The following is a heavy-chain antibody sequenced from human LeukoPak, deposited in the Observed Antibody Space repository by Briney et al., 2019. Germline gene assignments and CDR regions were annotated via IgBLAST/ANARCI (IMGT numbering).Heavy chain of an antibody. CDR2: TFYRSKWYN. Sequence: SQTLSLTCAISGDSVSSNSATWNWTRQSPSRGLEWLGRTFYRSKWYNEYAVSVKSRIIVNPDTSTNHFSLQLNSVTPEDTAVYYCARYVTGAFDIWGLGTIVTVSS. CDR3: ARYVTGAFDI. V-gene: IGHV6-1*01. J-gene: IGHJ3*02. CDR1: GDSVSSNSAT. D-gene: IGHD2-21*02.